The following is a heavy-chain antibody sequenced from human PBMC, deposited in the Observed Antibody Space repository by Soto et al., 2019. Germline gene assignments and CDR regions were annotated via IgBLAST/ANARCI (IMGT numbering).Heavy chain of an antibody. CDR1: GVSISSYY. J-gene: IGHJ5*02. V-gene: IGHV4-59*08. D-gene: IGHD6-13*01. CDR2: IYYSGST. Sequence: SDTLSLTCTVSGVSISSYYWSWIRQPPGKGLEWIGYIYYSGSTNYNPSLKSRVTISVDTSKNQFSLKLSSVTAADTAVYYCAAAAGRGWFDPWGQGTLVIVSS. CDR3: AAAAGRGWFDP.